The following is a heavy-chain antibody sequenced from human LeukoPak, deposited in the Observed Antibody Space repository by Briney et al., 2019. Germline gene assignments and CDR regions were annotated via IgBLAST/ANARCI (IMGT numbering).Heavy chain of an antibody. V-gene: IGHV3-23*01. J-gene: IGHJ4*02. Sequence: GGSLRLSCAASGFTFSSYAMNWVRQAPGKGLEWVSAISASAGSTYYADSVKGRFTSSRDNSKNTLYLQMNSLRAEDTAVYYCAKVTPGYNYGSHPFDYWGQGTLVTVSS. CDR3: AKVTPGYNYGSHPFDY. D-gene: IGHD2-15*01. CDR1: GFTFSSYA. CDR2: ISASAGST.